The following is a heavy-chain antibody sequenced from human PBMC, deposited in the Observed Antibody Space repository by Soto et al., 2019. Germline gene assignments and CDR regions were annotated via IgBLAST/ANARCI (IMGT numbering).Heavy chain of an antibody. V-gene: IGHV3-33*01. Sequence: ESGGGVVQPGRSLRLSCAASGFTFSSYGMHWVRQAPGKGLEWVAVIWYDGNNKYYADSVKGRFTISRDNSKNTLYLQMNSLRAEDTAVYYCARTDVPVAGLDYWGQGTLVTVSS. CDR2: IWYDGNNK. CDR3: ARTDVPVAGLDY. CDR1: GFTFSSYG. J-gene: IGHJ4*02. D-gene: IGHD6-19*01.